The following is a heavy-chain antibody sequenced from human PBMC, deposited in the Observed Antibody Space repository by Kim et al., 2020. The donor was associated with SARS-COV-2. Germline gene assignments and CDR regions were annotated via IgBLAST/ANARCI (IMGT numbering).Heavy chain of an antibody. Sequence: GGSLRLSCAASGFTFSSYAMSWVRQAPGKGLEWVSAISGSGGSTYYADSVKGRFTISRDNSKNTLYLQMNSLRAEDTAVYYCAKVPTYYDILTGYLNYGLFDYWGQGTLVTVSS. CDR1: GFTFSSYA. D-gene: IGHD3-9*01. CDR2: ISGSGGST. CDR3: AKVPTYYDILTGYLNYGLFDY. V-gene: IGHV3-23*01. J-gene: IGHJ4*02.